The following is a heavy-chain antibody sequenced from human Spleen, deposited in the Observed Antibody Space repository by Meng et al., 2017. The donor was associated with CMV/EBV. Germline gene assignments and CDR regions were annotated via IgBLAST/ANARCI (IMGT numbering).Heavy chain of an antibody. Sequence: GESLKISCVASGVTLGNYAMNWVRQAPGKGLEWVSSIDSSSTFINYADSVKGRFTISRDNSKNTLYLQMNSLRAEDTAVYYCAKDLKRWDIVVVPAAIPPFYYYYGMDVWGQGTTVTVSS. V-gene: IGHV3-21*01. CDR2: IDSSSTFI. CDR3: AKDLKRWDIVVVPAAIPPFYYYYGMDV. CDR1: GVTLGNYA. J-gene: IGHJ6*02. D-gene: IGHD2-2*02.